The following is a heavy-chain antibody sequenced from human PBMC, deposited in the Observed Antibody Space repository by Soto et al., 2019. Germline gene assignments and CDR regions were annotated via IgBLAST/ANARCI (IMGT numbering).Heavy chain of an antibody. V-gene: IGHV3-23*01. D-gene: IGHD6-19*01. CDR2: ISGSGGST. J-gene: IGHJ5*02. Sequence: PGGSLRLSCAASGFTFSSYAMSWVRQAPGKGLEWVSAISGSGGSTYYADSVKGRFTISRDNSKNTLYLQMNSLRAEDTAVYYCAKDRAVAGRGNWFDPWGQGTLVTVSS. CDR3: AKDRAVAGRGNWFDP. CDR1: GFTFSSYA.